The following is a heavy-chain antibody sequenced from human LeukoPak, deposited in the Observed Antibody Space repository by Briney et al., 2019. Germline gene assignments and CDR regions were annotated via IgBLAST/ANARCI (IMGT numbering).Heavy chain of an antibody. V-gene: IGHV1-2*04. J-gene: IGHJ3*02. D-gene: IGHD3-3*01. CDR2: INPNSGGT. CDR1: GYTFTSYG. Sequence: ASVKVSCKASGYTFTSYGISWVRQAPGQGLEWMGWINPNSGGTNYAQKFQGWVTMTRDTSISTAYMELSRLRSDDTAVYYCVREFSTPYDFWSGNAPVAFDIWGQGTMVTVSS. CDR3: VREFSTPYDFWSGNAPVAFDI.